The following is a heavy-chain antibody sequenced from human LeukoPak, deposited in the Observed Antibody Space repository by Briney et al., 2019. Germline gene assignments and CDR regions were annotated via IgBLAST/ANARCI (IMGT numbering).Heavy chain of an antibody. D-gene: IGHD6-19*01. Sequence: SETLSLTCTVSGGSISSGNYYLNWIRQPAGKGLEWIGRIYSRGSTNYNSSLKSRVTISVDTSKNQFSLKLSSVTAADTAVYYCARDGGIAVAGTAFDIWGQGTMVTVSS. CDR1: GGSISSGNYY. V-gene: IGHV4-61*02. CDR3: ARDGGIAVAGTAFDI. CDR2: IYSRGST. J-gene: IGHJ3*02.